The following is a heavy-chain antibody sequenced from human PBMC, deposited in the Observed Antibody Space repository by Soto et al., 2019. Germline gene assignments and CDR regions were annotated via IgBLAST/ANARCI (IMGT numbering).Heavy chain of an antibody. D-gene: IGHD3-22*01. CDR3: ARDRLGYYYDSSGYYWGAFDI. CDR1: GFTFSSYA. V-gene: IGHV3-30-3*01. J-gene: IGHJ3*02. Sequence: GGSLRLSCAASGFTFSSYAMHWVRQAPGKGLEWVAVISYDGSNKYYADSVKGRFTISRDNSKNTLYLQMNSLRAEDTAVYYCARDRLGYYYDSSGYYWGAFDIWGQGTMVTVSS. CDR2: ISYDGSNK.